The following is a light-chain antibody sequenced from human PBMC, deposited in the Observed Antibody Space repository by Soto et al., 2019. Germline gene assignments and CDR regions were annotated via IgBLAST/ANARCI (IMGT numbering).Light chain of an antibody. CDR2: GAS. Sequence: EIVLTHSPGTLSFSPLYIATLSFSSSQTVSNNYLAWCQQKPGQAPRVIMYGASRRATGIPDRFSGGGSGTDFTLTISRLEPEDFAVYFCQKYAGPPTNFGQGTRLEIK. CDR3: QKYAGPPTN. CDR1: QTVSNNY. J-gene: IGKJ5*01. V-gene: IGKV3-20*01.